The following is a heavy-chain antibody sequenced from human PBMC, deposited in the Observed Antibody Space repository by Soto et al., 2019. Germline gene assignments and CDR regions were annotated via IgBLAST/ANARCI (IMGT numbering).Heavy chain of an antibody. V-gene: IGHV1-69*08. J-gene: IGHJ4*02. D-gene: IGHD1-26*01. CDR1: GGTFSSYT. Sequence: QVQLVQSGAEVKKPGSSVKVSCKASGGTFSSYTISWVRQAPGQGLEWMGRIIPILGIANYAQKFQGRVTMTADKATSTAYMGLSSLRSEDTAVYYCARDGSGSYSYDYWGQGTLFTVSS. CDR2: IIPILGIA. CDR3: ARDGSGSYSYDY.